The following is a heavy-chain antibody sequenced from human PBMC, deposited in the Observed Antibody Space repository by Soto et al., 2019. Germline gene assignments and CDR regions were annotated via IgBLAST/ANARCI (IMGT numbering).Heavy chain of an antibody. J-gene: IGHJ4*02. D-gene: IGHD3-3*01. Sequence: QVQLVESGGGVVQSGRSLRLSCAASGFTFSSYGKHWVRQAPGKGLEWVAVVSYDGSEKYYVDSVKGRFTISRDNSKNTLYLHMSSLRAEDTAIYYCAKDTSIGAFDSWGQGTLVTVSS. V-gene: IGHV3-30*18. CDR2: VSYDGSEK. CDR1: GFTFSSYG. CDR3: AKDTSIGAFDS.